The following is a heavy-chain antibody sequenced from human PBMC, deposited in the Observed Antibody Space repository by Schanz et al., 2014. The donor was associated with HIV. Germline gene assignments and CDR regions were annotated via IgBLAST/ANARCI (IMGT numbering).Heavy chain of an antibody. D-gene: IGHD3-3*01. Sequence: EVQLVESGGGLVKPGGSLRLSCAGSGFTFSTYSMNWVRRAPGKGLEWVSAISSGNRYIYYADSVKGRFTISRDNAKNSLYLQMNRLRAEDTAVYYCARLYYDSWGGKDEYYFDYWGQGTLVVVSS. CDR2: ISSGNRYI. J-gene: IGHJ4*02. CDR1: GFTFSTYS. V-gene: IGHV3-21*01. CDR3: ARLYYDSWGGKDEYYFDY.